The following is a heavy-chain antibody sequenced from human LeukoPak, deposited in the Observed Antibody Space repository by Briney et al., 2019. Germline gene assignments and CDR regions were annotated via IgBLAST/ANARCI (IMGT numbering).Heavy chain of an antibody. CDR1: GFTLTTYA. CDR3: ARDIWENSSGWKRKYFDY. CDR2: FGASRGPT. Sequence: NPGGSLRLSCAASGFTLTTYAMSWVRQAPGKGLEWVSTFGASRGPTLYADSVKGRFTISRDNSKNTLYLQMNSLRADDTAVYYCARDIWENSSGWKRKYFDYWGQGTLVTVSS. V-gene: IGHV3-23*01. D-gene: IGHD6-19*01. J-gene: IGHJ4*02.